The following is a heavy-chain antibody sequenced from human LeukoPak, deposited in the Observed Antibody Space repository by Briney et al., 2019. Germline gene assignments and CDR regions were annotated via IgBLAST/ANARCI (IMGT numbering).Heavy chain of an antibody. CDR3: ARSRDRSCGRDSCYVDLQAT. J-gene: IGHJ4*02. V-gene: IGHV4-61*02. D-gene: IGHD2-2*01. Sequence: PSETLSLTCTVSGGSISSGSYNWAWLRQPAGKGLEWFGRTFIGERHNANASLVSRVTISLDTSKNQFSLIVKSVTAADTAVYYCARSRDRSCGRDSCYVDLQATWGQGTLVTVSS. CDR1: GGSISSGSYN. CDR2: TFIGERH.